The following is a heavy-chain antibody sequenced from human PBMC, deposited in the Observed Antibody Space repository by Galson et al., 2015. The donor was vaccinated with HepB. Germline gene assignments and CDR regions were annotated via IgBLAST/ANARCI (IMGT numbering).Heavy chain of an antibody. CDR3: AKEYRRKFYYYGMDV. CDR1: GFIFNEFA. Sequence: SLRLSCATSGFIFNEFAIHWVRQPPGKGLEWVSGISWNSDTIGYADSVKGRSTISRDTADNSVYLEMTSLRPDDTALYYCAKEYRRKFYYYGMDVWGQGTMVTVSS. V-gene: IGHV3-9*01. CDR2: ISWNSDTI. J-gene: IGHJ6*02. D-gene: IGHD3-16*02.